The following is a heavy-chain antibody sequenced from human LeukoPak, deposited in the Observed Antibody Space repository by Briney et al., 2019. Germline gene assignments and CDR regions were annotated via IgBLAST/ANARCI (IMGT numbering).Heavy chain of an antibody. V-gene: IGHV3-74*01. D-gene: IGHD3-3*01. CDR3: ARYFYYAFWSGYYH. J-gene: IGHJ4*02. CDR2: INSDGSST. Sequence: GGSLRLSCAASGFTFSSYWMHWVRQAPGEGLVWFSRINSDGSSTTYADSVKGRFTISRDNAKNTLYLQMNSLRAEDTAVYYCARYFYYAFWSGYYHWGQGTLVTVSS. CDR1: GFTFSSYW.